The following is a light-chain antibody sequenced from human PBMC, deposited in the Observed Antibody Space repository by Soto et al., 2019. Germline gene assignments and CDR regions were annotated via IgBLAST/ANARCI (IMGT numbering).Light chain of an antibody. J-gene: IGLJ1*01. V-gene: IGLV2-14*01. CDR3: SSYTSSSTYV. CDR1: SSDVGGYNY. Sequence: QSVLTQPASVSGSPGQAITISCTGTSSDVGGYNYVSWYQQHPGKAPIIMIYEVSNRPSGVSNRLPRSKSGNTASWTISGLQAKDEADYYCSSYTSSSTYVFGTGTKVTVL. CDR2: EVS.